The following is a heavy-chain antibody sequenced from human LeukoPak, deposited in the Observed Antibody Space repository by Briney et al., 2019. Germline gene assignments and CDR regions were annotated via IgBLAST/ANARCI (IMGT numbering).Heavy chain of an antibody. CDR2: IHYSGST. J-gene: IGHJ4*02. V-gene: IGHV4-59*08. CDR3: ARWYSSGWAFDY. Sequence: PSETLSPTCTVSGGTISSYYWNWIRQPPGKGLEWIGYIHYSGSTKHNPSLKSRVTISVDTSKNQFSLKLGSVTAADTAVYYCARWYSSGWAFDYWGQGTLVTVSS. CDR1: GGTISSYY. D-gene: IGHD6-19*01.